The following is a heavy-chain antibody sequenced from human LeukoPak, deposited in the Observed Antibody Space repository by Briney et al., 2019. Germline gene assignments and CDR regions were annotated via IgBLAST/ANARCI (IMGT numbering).Heavy chain of an antibody. Sequence: GGSLRLSCAASGFTFSSYAMSWVGQAPGKGREWVSAISGSGGSTYYADSVKGRFTISRENYKKRVYLQMNSLRADDTAVYYCANSGVYSYGLYFDYWGQGTLVTVSS. CDR3: ANSGVYSYGLYFDY. J-gene: IGHJ4*02. V-gene: IGHV3-23*01. CDR1: GFTFSSYA. CDR2: ISGSGGST. D-gene: IGHD5-18*01.